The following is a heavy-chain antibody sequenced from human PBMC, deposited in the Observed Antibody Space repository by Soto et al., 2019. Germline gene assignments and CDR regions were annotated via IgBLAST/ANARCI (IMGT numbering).Heavy chain of an antibody. Sequence: ASVKVSCQGSGYEFTTYGITWVRQAPGQGLEWMAWISAHNGNTDYAQKLQGRVTVTRDTSTSTAYMELRSLRSDDTAVYYCARGRYGDYWGQGALVTVSS. CDR1: GYEFTTYG. CDR2: ISAHNGNT. V-gene: IGHV1-18*01. D-gene: IGHD1-1*01. CDR3: ARGRYGDY. J-gene: IGHJ4*02.